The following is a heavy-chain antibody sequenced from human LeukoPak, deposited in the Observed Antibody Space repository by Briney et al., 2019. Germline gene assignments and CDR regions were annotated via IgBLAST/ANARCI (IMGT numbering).Heavy chain of an antibody. CDR3: ARGFGATAGDY. CDR1: GDSISSGGYY. CDR2: IYTSGST. J-gene: IGHJ4*02. D-gene: IGHD6-13*01. V-gene: IGHV4-61*02. Sequence: SQTLSLTCSVFGDSISSGGYYWSWIRQPAGKGLEWIGRIYTSGSTNYNPSLKSRVTMSVDTSKNQFSLKLSSVTAADTAVYYCARGFGATAGDYWGQGTLVTVSS.